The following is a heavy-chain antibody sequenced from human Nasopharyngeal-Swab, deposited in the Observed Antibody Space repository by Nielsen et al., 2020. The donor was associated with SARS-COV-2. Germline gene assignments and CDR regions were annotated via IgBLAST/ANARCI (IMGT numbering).Heavy chain of an antibody. Sequence: GESLKISCAASGFTLRSYDVHWVRQTTGEGLEWVSVIASSGATSYLDSVKGRFTVSRDNVKNSVYLQMNSLRAGDTAVYYCAREQLCIRGTRCLDACDIWGQGTMVTVSS. CDR1: GFTLRSYD. J-gene: IGHJ3*02. CDR2: IASSGAT. V-gene: IGHV3-13*01. D-gene: IGHD2-2*01. CDR3: AREQLCIRGTRCLDACDI.